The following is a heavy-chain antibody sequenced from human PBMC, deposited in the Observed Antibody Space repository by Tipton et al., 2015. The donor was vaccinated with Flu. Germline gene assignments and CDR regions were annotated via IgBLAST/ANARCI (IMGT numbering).Heavy chain of an antibody. J-gene: IGHJ4*02. CDR3: ARVSPRRITAIVVTMLPEGYFDY. D-gene: IGHD3-22*01. CDR2: INHGGST. V-gene: IGHV4-38-2*02. CDR1: GDSMRSDYF. Sequence: LRLSCTVSGDSMRSDYFWGWIRQAPGKGLEWIGEINHGGSTNYNKSLKSRVTMSVDTSMNQFSLKVNSVTAADTAVYYCARVSPRRITAIVVTMLPEGYFDYWGQGTLVTVSS.